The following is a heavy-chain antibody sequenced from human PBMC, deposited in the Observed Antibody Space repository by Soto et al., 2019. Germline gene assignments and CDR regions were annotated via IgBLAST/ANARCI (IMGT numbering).Heavy chain of an antibody. CDR2: ISGGDT. V-gene: IGHV3-23*01. J-gene: IGHJ4*02. D-gene: IGHD3-22*01. CDR1: GFSFNSYA. Sequence: VGCLRLSWAASGFSFNSYALSWVRQAPGKGLAWVSTISGGDTYYADFVKGRFTISRDTSKSTLYLQMTSLRPDDTAVYYCATGANFYYDTSRYWGQGTLVTVSS. CDR3: ATGANFYYDTSRY.